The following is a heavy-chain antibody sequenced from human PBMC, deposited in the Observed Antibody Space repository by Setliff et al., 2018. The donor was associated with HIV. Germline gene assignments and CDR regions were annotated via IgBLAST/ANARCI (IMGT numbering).Heavy chain of an antibody. CDR2: IYTSGST. J-gene: IGHJ3*02. CDR3: ATPHREREDDAFDI. D-gene: IGHD1-1*01. CDR1: GGSISSYY. V-gene: IGHV4-4*07. Sequence: SETLSLTCTVSGGSISSYYWSWIRQPAGKGLEWIGRIYTSGSTNYNPSLKSRVTMSVDTSKNQFSLKLSSVTAADTAVYYCATPHREREDDAFDIWGQGTKVTVSS.